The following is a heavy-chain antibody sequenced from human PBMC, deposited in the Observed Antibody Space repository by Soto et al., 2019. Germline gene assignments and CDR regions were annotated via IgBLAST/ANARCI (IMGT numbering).Heavy chain of an antibody. J-gene: IGHJ4*02. D-gene: IGHD3-16*01. CDR3: ARGGVGTVGPGGDLDY. CDR2: IYHSGST. Sequence: QVQLQESGPGLVKPSGTLSLTCAVSGGSISSSNWWSWVRQPPGKGLEGIGEIYHSGSTNYNPSLKSRFTISVDKSKNQFALKLSSVTAADTAVYYCARGGVGTVGPGGDLDYWGQGTLVTVSS. V-gene: IGHV4-4*02. CDR1: GGSISSSNW.